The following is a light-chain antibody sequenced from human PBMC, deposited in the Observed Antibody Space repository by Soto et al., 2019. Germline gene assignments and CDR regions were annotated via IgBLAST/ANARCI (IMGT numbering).Light chain of an antibody. CDR3: CSYAGGNNWV. J-gene: IGLJ3*02. V-gene: IGLV2-23*01. CDR1: NSDVGRYKL. Sequence: QSGLTQPASVSGSPGQSITISCTGSNSDVGRYKLVSWYQQHPGKAPKLIVYEDSKGPSGASSRFSGSKSASTASLTVSGLQADDEADYYCCSYAGGNNWVFGGGTQLTVL. CDR2: EDS.